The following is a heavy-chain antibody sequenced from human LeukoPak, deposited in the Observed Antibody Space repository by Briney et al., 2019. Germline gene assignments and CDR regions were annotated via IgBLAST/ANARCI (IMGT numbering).Heavy chain of an antibody. D-gene: IGHD4-11*01. CDR1: GYTFTSYA. CDR3: ARYDYSNYDYYYYGMDV. J-gene: IGHJ6*02. CDR2: INAGNGNT. Sequence: ASVKVSCKASGYTFTSYAMHWVRQAPGQRLEWMGWINAGNGNTKYSQKFQGRVTITRDTSASTAYMELSSLRSEDTAVYYCARYDYSNYDYYYYGMDVWGQGTTVTVSS. V-gene: IGHV1-3*01.